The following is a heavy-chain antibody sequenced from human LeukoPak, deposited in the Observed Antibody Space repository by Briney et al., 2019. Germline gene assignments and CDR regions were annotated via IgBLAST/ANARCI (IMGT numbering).Heavy chain of an antibody. CDR1: GGSISSSSYY. V-gene: IGHV4-39*07. J-gene: IGHJ4*02. D-gene: IGHD2-8*01. CDR3: ARVVKLGYCTNGVCFFDS. Sequence: SETLSLTCTVSGGSISSSSYYWGWIRQPPGKGLEWIGSIYYSGSTYYNPSLKSRVTISVDTSKNQFSLKLSSVTAADTAVYYCARVVKLGYCTNGVCFFDSWGKGPRVTVS. CDR2: IYYSGST.